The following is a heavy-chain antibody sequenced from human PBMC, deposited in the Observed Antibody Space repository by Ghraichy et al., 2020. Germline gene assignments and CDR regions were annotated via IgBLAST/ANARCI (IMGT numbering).Heavy chain of an antibody. CDR2: IYYSGST. D-gene: IGHD6-6*01. J-gene: IGHJ4*02. V-gene: IGHV4-59*13. Sequence: SETLSLTCAVSGGSISTYYWSWIRQPPGKGLEWIGYIYYSGSTNYNPSLKSRVTISVDTSKNQFSLNLNSVTAADTAMYYCARGRGKQLGLFDYWGQGILVTVSS. CDR3: ARGRGKQLGLFDY. CDR1: GGSISTYY.